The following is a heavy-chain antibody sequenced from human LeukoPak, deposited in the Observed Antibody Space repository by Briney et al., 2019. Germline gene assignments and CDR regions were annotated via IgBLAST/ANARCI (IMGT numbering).Heavy chain of an antibody. Sequence: PSGTLSLTCAVSGGSISSSNWWSWVRQPPGKGLEWIGEIYHSGSTNYNPSLKSRVAISVDKSKNQFSLKLSSVTAADTAVYYCAREGEAAVAGLDYWGQGTLVAVPS. V-gene: IGHV4-4*02. J-gene: IGHJ4*02. CDR2: IYHSGST. D-gene: IGHD6-19*01. CDR3: AREGEAAVAGLDY. CDR1: GGSISSSNW.